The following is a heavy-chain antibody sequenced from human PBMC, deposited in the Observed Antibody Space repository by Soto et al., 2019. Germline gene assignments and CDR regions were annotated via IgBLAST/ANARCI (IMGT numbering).Heavy chain of an antibody. Sequence: GGSLRLSCAASGFTFSSYAMHWVRQAPGKGLEWVAVIPYDGSNKYYADSVKGRFTISRDNSKNTLYLQMNSLRAEDTAVYYCARDIENYYGSGSHYYYYGMDVWGQGTTVTVS. V-gene: IGHV3-30-3*01. D-gene: IGHD3-10*01. CDR1: GFTFSSYA. CDR2: IPYDGSNK. CDR3: ARDIENYYGSGSHYYYYGMDV. J-gene: IGHJ6*02.